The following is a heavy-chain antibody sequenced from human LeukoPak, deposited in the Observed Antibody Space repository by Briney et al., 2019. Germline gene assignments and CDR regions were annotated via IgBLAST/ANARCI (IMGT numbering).Heavy chain of an antibody. CDR1: GFTFSSYA. Sequence: GGSLRLSCAASGFTFSSYAMHWVRQAPGKALQWVAVISYDGSNKYYADSVKGRFTISRDNSKNTLYLQMNSLRAEDTAVYYCARSGYSGYFEFAYWGQGTLVTVSS. CDR3: ARSGYSGYFEFAY. CDR2: ISYDGSNK. V-gene: IGHV3-30*04. D-gene: IGHD3-22*01. J-gene: IGHJ4*02.